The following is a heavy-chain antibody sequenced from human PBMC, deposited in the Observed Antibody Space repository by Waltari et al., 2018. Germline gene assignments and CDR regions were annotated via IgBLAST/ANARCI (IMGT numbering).Heavy chain of an antibody. V-gene: IGHV3-15*01. J-gene: IGHJ4*01. CDR3: TTLDAPWGG. Sequence: EVQMLESEGGSMKREDSLRLSCVAAGFGSTPAWLTWVRQAPGKGLEWIGRITSQNDGATTDFAASVRGRFSISRDDSQNMMFLQMNSLRTEDTAVYYCTTLDAPWGGWGHGTLVTVSS. CDR1: GFGSTPAW. D-gene: IGHD7-27*01. CDR2: ITSQNDGATT.